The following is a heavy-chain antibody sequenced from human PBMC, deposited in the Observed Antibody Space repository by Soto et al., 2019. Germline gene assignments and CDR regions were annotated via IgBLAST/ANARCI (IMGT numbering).Heavy chain of an antibody. CDR2: IYTSGST. CDR3: ACQSQSGPFYSYYGMDV. CDR1: GGSISNYY. V-gene: IGHV4-4*07. J-gene: IGHJ6*02. Sequence: QLQLQESGPGLVKPSETLSLTCTVSGGSISNYYWDWIRQPAGKGLEWIGRIYTSGSTNYNPSLKSRVTMSVDTSKKQFSLNLNSVNAADTAVYYCACQSQSGPFYSYYGMDVWGQGTTVTVSS. D-gene: IGHD3-10*01.